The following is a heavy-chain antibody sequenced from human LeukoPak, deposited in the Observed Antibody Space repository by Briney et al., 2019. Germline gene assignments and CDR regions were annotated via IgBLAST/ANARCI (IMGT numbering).Heavy chain of an antibody. D-gene: IGHD3-22*01. Sequence: GRSLRLSCAASGFTFSSYGMHWVRQAPGKGLEWVAVISYDGSNKYYADSVKGRFTISRDNSKNTLYLQMNSLRAEDTAVYYCAKPLGDYYDSWGAFDIWGQGTMVTVSS. CDR3: AKPLGDYYDSWGAFDI. V-gene: IGHV3-30*18. J-gene: IGHJ3*02. CDR1: GFTFSSYG. CDR2: ISYDGSNK.